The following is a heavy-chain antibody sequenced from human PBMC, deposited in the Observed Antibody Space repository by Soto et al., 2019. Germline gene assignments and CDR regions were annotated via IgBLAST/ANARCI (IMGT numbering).Heavy chain of an antibody. CDR2: IDPTNSKI. J-gene: IGHJ4*01. CDR1: GYRFTSSW. CDR3: ARLRGVGGGGDY. V-gene: IGHV5-10-1*03. Sequence: EVQLVQSGAELKRSGESLKISCAASGYRFTSSWITWVRQMPGKGLEWMATIDPTNSKINYSPSFRGHVTLSIDKSVNTAYLEWSGVRASDTATYYCARLRGVGGGGDYWGQGTLVTVSS. D-gene: IGHD3-10*01.